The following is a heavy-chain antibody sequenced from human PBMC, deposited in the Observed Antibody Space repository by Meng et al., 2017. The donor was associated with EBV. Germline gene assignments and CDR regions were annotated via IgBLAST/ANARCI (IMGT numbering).Heavy chain of an antibody. D-gene: IGHD3-3*01. CDR3: ARGVGTIFGVVIKNWFDP. CDR1: GCTFTSYD. V-gene: IGHV1-8*01. J-gene: IGHJ5*02. CDR2: MNPNSGNT. Sequence: GRLVAAGAEVQKPVAPWKVSCKDSGCTFTSYDINWGRQATGQGLEWMGWMNPNSGNTGYAQKFQGRVTMTRNTSISTAYMELSSLRSEDTAVYYCARGVGTIFGVVIKNWFDPWGQGTLVTVSS.